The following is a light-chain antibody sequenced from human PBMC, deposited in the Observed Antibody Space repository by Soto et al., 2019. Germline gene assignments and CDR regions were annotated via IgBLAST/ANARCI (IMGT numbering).Light chain of an antibody. CDR1: QSVSSY. CDR2: DAS. CDR3: QQRRNWPRT. V-gene: IGKV3-11*01. J-gene: IGKJ1*01. Sequence: EIVLTQSPATLSLSPGERATLSCRASQSVSSYLAWYQQKPGQAPRLLIYDASNRATGIPARFSGSGSGTDFTLTISSLAPEDFVVYYCQQRRNWPRTFGQGTKKEIK.